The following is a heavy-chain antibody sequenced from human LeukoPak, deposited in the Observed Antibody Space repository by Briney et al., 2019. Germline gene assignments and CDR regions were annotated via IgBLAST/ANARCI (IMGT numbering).Heavy chain of an antibody. CDR1: GGSISSYY. Sequence: SETLSLTCTVSGGSISSYYWSWIRQPPGKGLEWIGYIYYSGSTNYNPSLKSRVTISVDTSKNQFSLKLSSVTAADTAVYYCARDPLERRLFDYWGQGTLVTVSS. CDR3: ARDPLERRLFDY. J-gene: IGHJ4*02. D-gene: IGHD1-1*01. V-gene: IGHV4-59*01. CDR2: IYYSGST.